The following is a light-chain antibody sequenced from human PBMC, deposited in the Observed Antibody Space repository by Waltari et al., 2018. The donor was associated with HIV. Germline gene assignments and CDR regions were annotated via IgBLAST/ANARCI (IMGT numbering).Light chain of an antibody. V-gene: IGLV2-14*01. Sequence: QSALTQPASVSGSPGQSITISCTGTSSDIGAYNYVSLYQHHPRKDPKLLIYEVTNLLSGVSLRFPGSKSCNTASLTISGLQAEDEADFYCTSYTSISTLVFGTGTKVTVL. CDR2: EVT. CDR1: SSDIGAYNY. CDR3: TSYTSISTLV. J-gene: IGLJ1*01.